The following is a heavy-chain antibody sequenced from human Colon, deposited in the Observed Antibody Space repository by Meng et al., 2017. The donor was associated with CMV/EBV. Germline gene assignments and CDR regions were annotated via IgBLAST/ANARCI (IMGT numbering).Heavy chain of an antibody. D-gene: IGHD3-3*01. J-gene: IGHJ4*02. V-gene: IGHV3-30*02. Sequence: QVEVVEVGGGVVQPGGSLRLSCGASGFSFSESGIHWLRQAPGKGLEWVSFIDTTNHYYADSVKGRFTISRDDSKRMVYLQMNNLKTEDTAMYFCSNRLLGVQGHWGQGTLVTVSS. CDR3: SNRLLGVQGH. CDR1: GFSFSESG. CDR2: IDTTNH.